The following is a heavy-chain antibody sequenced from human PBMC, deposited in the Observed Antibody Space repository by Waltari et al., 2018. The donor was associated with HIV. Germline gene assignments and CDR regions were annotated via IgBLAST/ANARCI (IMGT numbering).Heavy chain of an antibody. Sequence: QVQLQESGPGLVKPSQTLSLTCTVSGGSLSTGRYYWSWIRQPAGKGLEWIGRIYTSGSTNYNPSLKSRVTISVDTSKNQCSLKLSSVTAADTAVYYCARDRNYYYDSSGYFFNAFDIWGQGTMVTVSS. V-gene: IGHV4-61*02. CDR1: GGSLSTGRYY. J-gene: IGHJ3*02. CDR3: ARDRNYYYDSSGYFFNAFDI. D-gene: IGHD3-22*01. CDR2: IYTSGST.